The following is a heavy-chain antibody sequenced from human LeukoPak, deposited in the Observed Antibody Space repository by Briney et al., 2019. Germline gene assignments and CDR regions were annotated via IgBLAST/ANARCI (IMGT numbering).Heavy chain of an antibody. D-gene: IGHD3-10*01. Sequence: ASVKVSCKASGYTFTSYYIHWVRQAPGQGLEWMGIINPSGGSTNYAQKFQGRVTVTRDTSTSTVYMELSSLRSEDTAVYNCARGPSITIIRGGQWHYYMDVWGKGTTVTISS. J-gene: IGHJ6*03. V-gene: IGHV1-46*01. CDR2: INPSGGST. CDR1: GYTFTSYY. CDR3: ARGPSITIIRGGQWHYYMDV.